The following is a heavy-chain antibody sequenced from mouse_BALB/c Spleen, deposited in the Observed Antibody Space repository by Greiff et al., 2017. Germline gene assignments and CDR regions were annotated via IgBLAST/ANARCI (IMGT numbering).Heavy chain of an antibody. V-gene: IGHV1S137*01. CDR2: ISTYYGDA. CDR1: GYTFTDYA. J-gene: IGHJ4*01. D-gene: IGHD1-1*01. CDR3: AISYGIAMDY. Sequence: QVQLQQSGAELVRPGVSVKISCKGSGYTFTDYAMHWVKQSHAKSLEWIGVISTYYGDASYNQKFKGKATMTVDKSSSTAYMELARLTSEDSAIYYCAISYGIAMDYWGQGTSVTVSS.